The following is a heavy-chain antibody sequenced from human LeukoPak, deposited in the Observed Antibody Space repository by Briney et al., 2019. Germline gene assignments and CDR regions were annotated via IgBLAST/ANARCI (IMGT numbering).Heavy chain of an antibody. CDR2: INHSGST. CDR1: GGSFSGYY. CDR3: ARGRITMVRGVITDYYYYYMDV. Sequence: SETLSLTCAVYGGSFSGYYWSWIRQPPGKGLEWIGEINHSGSTNYNPSLKSRVTMSVDTSKNQFSLKLSSVTAADTAVYYCARGRITMVRGVITDYYYYYMDVWGKGTTVTISS. V-gene: IGHV4-34*01. D-gene: IGHD3-10*01. J-gene: IGHJ6*03.